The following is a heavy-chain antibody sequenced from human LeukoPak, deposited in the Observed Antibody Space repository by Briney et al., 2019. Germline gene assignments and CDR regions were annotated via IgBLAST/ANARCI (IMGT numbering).Heavy chain of an antibody. D-gene: IGHD3-10*01. V-gene: IGHV1-2*02. Sequence: GASVKVPCKASGYTFTGYYIHWVRQAPGQGLEWMGWIKPSSGGTNYAQNFQGRVTMTRDTSINTAYMELSRLRSDDTAVYYCARDLMVRGPMDVWGKGTTVTVSS. CDR1: GYTFTGYY. CDR3: ARDLMVRGPMDV. J-gene: IGHJ6*03. CDR2: IKPSSGGT.